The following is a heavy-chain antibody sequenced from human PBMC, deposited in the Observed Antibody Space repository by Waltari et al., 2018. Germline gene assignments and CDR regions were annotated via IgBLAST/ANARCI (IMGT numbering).Heavy chain of an antibody. J-gene: IGHJ3*01. V-gene: IGHV3-30*02. CDR2: ISFDGKKI. CDR1: GFISSSHG. D-gene: IGHD4-17*01. Sequence: VQLLESGGGVVQPGGSLRLSCATSGFISSSHGMHWVRQIPGKGLEWVAFISFDGKKIFDADSVRGRFTTSRDNSNSIVFLQMNSLRPEDSGVYYCAKDGDYSLTEYDAFDVWGQGTVVTVSP. CDR3: AKDGDYSLTEYDAFDV.